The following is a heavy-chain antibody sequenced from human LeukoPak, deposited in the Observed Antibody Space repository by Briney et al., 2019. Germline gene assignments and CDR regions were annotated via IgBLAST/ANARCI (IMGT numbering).Heavy chain of an antibody. J-gene: IGHJ4*02. Sequence: NSSETLSLTCAVYGGSFSGYYWGWIRQPPGKGLEWIGNIYSSGSTYYNASLQSRVTISIDTSKNQFSLRLNSVTAADTAMYYCAKSGGYGLIDYWGQGTRVTVSS. CDR2: IYSSGST. CDR3: AKSGGYGLIDY. D-gene: IGHD1-26*01. CDR1: GGSFSGYY. V-gene: IGHV4-34*01.